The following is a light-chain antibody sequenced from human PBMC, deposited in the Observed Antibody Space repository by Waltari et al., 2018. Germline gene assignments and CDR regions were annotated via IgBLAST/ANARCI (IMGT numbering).Light chain of an antibody. J-gene: IGKJ4*01. CDR1: QSVTSIS. CDR3: QQYDGEVVT. CDR2: GTS. V-gene: IGKV3-20*01. Sequence: EIVLTQSPGTLSLSPGERATPSCRASQSVTSISLTWYQQKFGQAPRLLIYGTSSRATGIPDRFSGSGSGTDFTLTISRLEPEDFAVYYCQQYDGEVVTFGGGTKVEI.